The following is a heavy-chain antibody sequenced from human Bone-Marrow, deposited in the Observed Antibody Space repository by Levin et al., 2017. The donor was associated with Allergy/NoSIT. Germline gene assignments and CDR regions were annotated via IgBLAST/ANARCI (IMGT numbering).Heavy chain of an antibody. Sequence: PSETLSLTCAVSGGSINSNNWWSWVRQPPGKGLEWIGEIYQSGSTNYNPSLKSRVTISVDKSKNQFSLKLSSVTAADTAVYYCARGGLYCSTTSCSPDVWGKGTTVTVSS. CDR1: GGSINSNNW. CDR2: IYQSGST. D-gene: IGHD2-2*01. V-gene: IGHV4-4*02. CDR3: ARGGLYCSTTSCSPDV. J-gene: IGHJ6*04.